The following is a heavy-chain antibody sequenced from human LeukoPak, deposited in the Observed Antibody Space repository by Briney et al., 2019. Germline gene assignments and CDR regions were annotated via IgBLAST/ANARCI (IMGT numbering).Heavy chain of an antibody. J-gene: IGHJ5*02. Sequence: ASVKVSCKASGGTFSSYAISWVRQAPGQGLEWMGGFDPEDGETIYAQKFQGRVTMTRDTSTSTVYMELSSLRSEDTAVYYCARDKQYQLLTNWFDPWGQGTLVTVSS. D-gene: IGHD2-2*01. CDR1: GGTFSSYA. V-gene: IGHV1-69*05. CDR3: ARDKQYQLLTNWFDP. CDR2: FDPEDGET.